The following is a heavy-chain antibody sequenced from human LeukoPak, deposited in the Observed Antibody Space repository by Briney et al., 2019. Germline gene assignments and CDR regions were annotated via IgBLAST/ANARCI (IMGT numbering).Heavy chain of an antibody. J-gene: IGHJ6*02. D-gene: IGHD3-22*01. CDR1: GGSIISSSYY. CDR2: IYYTGST. Sequence: SETLSLTCTVSGGSIISSSYYWGWIRQPPGKGLEWIGSIYYTGSTYYNPSLRSRVTMSVDTSRNQFSLKLSSVTAADTAVFYCARIPRYSDPSGYYYYGMDVWGQGTTVTVSS. CDR3: ARIPRYSDPSGYYYYGMDV. V-gene: IGHV4-39*07.